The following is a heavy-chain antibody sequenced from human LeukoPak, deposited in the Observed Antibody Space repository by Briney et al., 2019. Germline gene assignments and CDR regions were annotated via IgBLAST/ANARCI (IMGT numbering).Heavy chain of an antibody. CDR2: INRDESLK. CDR1: GFTSITYW. Sequence: PGGSLRLSCEASGFTSITYWMTWVRQAPGKGLECVAIINRDESLKYYVDSVKGRFTISRDNTKNSVYLEMTSLRAEDTAVYFCARDPVGGAFDIWGQGTMVTVSS. D-gene: IGHD3-16*01. CDR3: ARDPVGGAFDI. J-gene: IGHJ3*02. V-gene: IGHV3-7*01.